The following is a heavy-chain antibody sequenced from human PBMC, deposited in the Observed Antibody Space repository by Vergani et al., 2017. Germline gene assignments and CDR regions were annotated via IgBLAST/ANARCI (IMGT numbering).Heavy chain of an antibody. D-gene: IGHD6-19*01. V-gene: IGHV1-69*10. CDR1: RGTLSSYA. CDR3: ARVGQWVVLASYNWFAP. CDR2: FVPILDKT. Sequence: QVQLVQSGTEVRKPGSSVKVSCKTSRGTLSSYAIAWVRQAPGQGLEWMGRFVPILDKTNYAQKFQDRISFGPDESTSTAYMELSSLTFEDTGVYYCARVGQWVVLASYNWFAPWGQGTQVIVSS. J-gene: IGHJ5*02.